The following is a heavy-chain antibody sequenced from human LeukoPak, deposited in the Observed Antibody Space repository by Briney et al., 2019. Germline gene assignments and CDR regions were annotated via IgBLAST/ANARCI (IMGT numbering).Heavy chain of an antibody. D-gene: IGHD3-10*01. CDR1: GCTFNNDA. CDR2: ISGNGGRT. V-gene: IGHV3-23*01. J-gene: IGHJ4*02. CDR3: AKEQTSSGYFDY. Sequence: GGSLRLSCAASGCTFNNDAMSWVRQAPGKGLEWVAAISGNGGRTYYRDSVKGRFTISRDNPKNTLYLLVNSLSAEDTALYYCAKEQTSSGYFDYWGQGTLVTVSS.